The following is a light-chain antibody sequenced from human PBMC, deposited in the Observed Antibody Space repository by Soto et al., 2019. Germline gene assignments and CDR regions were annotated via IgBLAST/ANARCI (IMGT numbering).Light chain of an antibody. CDR3: SSYTSSSTWV. Sequence: QSVLTQPASVSGSPGQSITIPCTGTSSDVGGYNYVSWHQQHPGKAPKLMIYDVSNRPSGVSNRFSGSKSGNTASLTISGLQAEDEADYYCSSYTSSSTWVFGGGTKVTVL. CDR2: DVS. V-gene: IGLV2-14*01. J-gene: IGLJ3*02. CDR1: SSDVGGYNY.